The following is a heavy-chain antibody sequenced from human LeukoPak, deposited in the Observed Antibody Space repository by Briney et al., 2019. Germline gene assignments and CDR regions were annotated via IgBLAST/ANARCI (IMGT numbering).Heavy chain of an antibody. V-gene: IGHV4-61*02. Sequence: PSETLSLTCTVSGDSISSGSYYCSWTRQPAGNGLEWIGRSYTSGTTNYNPSLKSRVTISVDTSKNQFSLRLRSATAADTAVYYCARDGPIGPWGQGTLVTVSS. CDR1: GDSISSGSYY. D-gene: IGHD2-15*01. CDR2: SYTSGTT. J-gene: IGHJ4*02. CDR3: ARDGPIGP.